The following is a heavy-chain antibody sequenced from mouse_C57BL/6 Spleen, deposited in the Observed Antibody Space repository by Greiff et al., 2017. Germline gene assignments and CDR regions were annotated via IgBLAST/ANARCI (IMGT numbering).Heavy chain of an antibody. Sequence: EVQGVESGGGLVKPGGSLKLSCAASGFTFSSYTMSWVRQTPEKRLEWVATISGGGGNTYYPDSVKGRFTISRDNAKNTLYLQMSSLRSEDTALYYCARHATMITTWFAYWGQGTLVTVSA. V-gene: IGHV5-9*01. CDR1: GFTFSSYT. CDR3: ARHATMITTWFAY. D-gene: IGHD2-4*01. J-gene: IGHJ3*01. CDR2: ISGGGGNT.